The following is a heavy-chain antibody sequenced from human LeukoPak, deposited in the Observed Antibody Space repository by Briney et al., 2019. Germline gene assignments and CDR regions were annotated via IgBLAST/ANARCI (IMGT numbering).Heavy chain of an antibody. Sequence: VASVKVSCKASGYTFTSYGISWVRQAPGQGLEWMGWISAYNGNTNYAQKLQGRVTMTTDTSTSTAYMELRSLRSDDTAVYYCARXSYXXXGYXGGAYXXYXMDVWGKGTTVTVSS. V-gene: IGHV1-18*01. CDR1: GYTFTSYG. D-gene: IGHD3-22*01. CDR2: ISAYNGNT. J-gene: IGHJ6*03. CDR3: ARXSYXXXGYXGGAYXXYXMDV.